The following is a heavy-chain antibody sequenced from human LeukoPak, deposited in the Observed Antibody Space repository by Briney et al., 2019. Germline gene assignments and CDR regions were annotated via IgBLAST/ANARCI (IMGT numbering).Heavy chain of an antibody. CDR1: GFTFSSYA. Sequence: GGSLRLSCAASGFTFSSYAMSWVRQAPGEGLEWVSAISGSGGSTYYADSVKGRFTISRDNSKNTLYLQMNSLRAEDTAVYYCAKGFNFNSGSTPYYFDYWGQGTLVTVSS. CDR2: ISGSGGST. D-gene: IGHD1-26*01. CDR3: AKGFNFNSGSTPYYFDY. J-gene: IGHJ4*02. V-gene: IGHV3-23*01.